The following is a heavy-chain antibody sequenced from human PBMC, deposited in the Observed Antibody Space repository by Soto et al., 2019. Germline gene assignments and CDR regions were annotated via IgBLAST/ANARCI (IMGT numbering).Heavy chain of an antibody. V-gene: IGHV4-59*01. D-gene: IGHD6-6*01. CDR2: IYYSGST. Sequence: SETLSLTCTVSGGSISSYYWSWIRQPPGKGLEWIGYIYYSGSTNYNPSLKSRVTISVDTSKNQFSLKLSSVTAADTAVYYCARDVGEGSSSFDYWGQGTLVTVSS. J-gene: IGHJ4*02. CDR3: ARDVGEGSSSFDY. CDR1: GGSISSYY.